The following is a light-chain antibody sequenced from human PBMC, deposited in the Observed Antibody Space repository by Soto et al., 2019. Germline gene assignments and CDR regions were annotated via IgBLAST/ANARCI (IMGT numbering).Light chain of an antibody. CDR2: DAS. Sequence: EIVMRQSPTALSVSPRERAPLSCRARQSVSTYLAWYQQRPGQAPRLLIYDASNRATGIPARFSGGGSGTDFTLTISSLEPEDFAVYYCQQRSNWPLTFGPGTKVDIK. CDR1: QSVSTY. J-gene: IGKJ3*01. CDR3: QQRSNWPLT. V-gene: IGKV3-11*01.